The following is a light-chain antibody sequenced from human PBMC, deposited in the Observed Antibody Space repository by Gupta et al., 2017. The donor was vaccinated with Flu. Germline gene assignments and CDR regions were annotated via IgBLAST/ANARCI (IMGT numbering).Light chain of an antibody. J-gene: IGKJ1*01. V-gene: IGKV3-20*01. Sequence: KTALSCRATRNVVANQLAWYQQRLGQAPRLLILDASHRATGVPDRFSGSGSGTDFTLTISRLEPEDFAMYYCQQYDDSPRWTFGQGTKVEV. CDR1: RNVVANQ. CDR2: DAS. CDR3: QQYDDSPRWT.